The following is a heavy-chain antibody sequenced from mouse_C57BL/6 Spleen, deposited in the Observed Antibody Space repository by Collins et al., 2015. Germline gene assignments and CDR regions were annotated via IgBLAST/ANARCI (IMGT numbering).Heavy chain of an antibody. D-gene: IGHD1-1*01. J-gene: IGHJ2*01. Sequence: EVKLVESGGGLEQPGGSLSLSCAASGFTFIDYYMSWVRQPPGKALEWLDFIRNKANGYTTEYSASVKGRFTISRDNSQSILYLQMNALRAEDSATYYCARYTRVGNYYFDYWGQGTTLTVSS. CDR2: IRNKANGYTT. V-gene: IGHV7-3*01. CDR3: ARYTRVGNYYFDY. CDR1: GFTFIDYY.